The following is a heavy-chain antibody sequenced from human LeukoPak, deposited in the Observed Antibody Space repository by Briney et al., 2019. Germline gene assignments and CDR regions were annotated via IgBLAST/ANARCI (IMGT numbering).Heavy chain of an antibody. Sequence: ASVKVSCKASGYTFTSYGISWVRQAPGQGLEWMGWINPNSGGTNYAQKFQGRVTMTRDTSISTAYMELSRLRSDDTAVYYCARDEGDIVVVPAAPDYWGQGTLVTVSS. CDR1: GYTFTSYG. D-gene: IGHD2-2*01. J-gene: IGHJ4*02. CDR2: INPNSGGT. V-gene: IGHV1-2*02. CDR3: ARDEGDIVVVPAAPDY.